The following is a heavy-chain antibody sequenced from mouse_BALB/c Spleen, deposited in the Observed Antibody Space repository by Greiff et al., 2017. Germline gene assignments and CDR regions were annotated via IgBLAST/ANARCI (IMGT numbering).Heavy chain of an antibody. CDR2: IWAGGST. D-gene: IGHD2-12*01. CDR1: GFSLTSYG. V-gene: IGHV2-9*02. Sequence: VQLQQSGPGLVAPSQCLSITCTVSGFSLTSYGVHWVRQPPGKGLEWLGVIWAGGSTNYNSALMSRLSISKDNSKSQVFLKMNRLQTDDTAMYYCARDSARRDYFDDWGEGTTLTVSS. J-gene: IGHJ2*01. CDR3: ARDSARRDYFDD.